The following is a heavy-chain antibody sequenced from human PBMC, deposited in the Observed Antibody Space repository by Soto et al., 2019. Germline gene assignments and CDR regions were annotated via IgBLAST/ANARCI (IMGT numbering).Heavy chain of an antibody. Sequence: SVKVSCKASGGTFSSYAISWVRQAPGQGLEWMGGIIPIFGTANYAQKFQGRVTITADESTSTAYMELSSLRSEDTAVYYCARGRFLEWSQELKGNYYYYGMDVWGQGTTVTVSS. CDR1: GGTFSSYA. J-gene: IGHJ6*02. D-gene: IGHD3-3*01. V-gene: IGHV1-69*13. CDR3: ARGRFLEWSQELKGNYYYYGMDV. CDR2: IIPIFGTA.